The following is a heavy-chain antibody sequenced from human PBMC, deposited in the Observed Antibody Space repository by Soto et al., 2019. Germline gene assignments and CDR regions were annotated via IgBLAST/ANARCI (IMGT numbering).Heavy chain of an antibody. CDR2: IKQDGSEK. D-gene: IGHD2-15*01. V-gene: IGHV3-7*03. CDR3: ARGYCSGGSCYGWDAFDI. J-gene: IGHJ3*02. CDR1: GFTFSSYS. Sequence: GGSLRLSCAASGFTFSSYSMSWVRQAPGKGLEWVANIKQDGSEKYYVDSVKGRFTISRDNAKNSLYLQMNSLRAEDTAVYYCARGYCSGGSCYGWDAFDIWGQGTMVTVSS.